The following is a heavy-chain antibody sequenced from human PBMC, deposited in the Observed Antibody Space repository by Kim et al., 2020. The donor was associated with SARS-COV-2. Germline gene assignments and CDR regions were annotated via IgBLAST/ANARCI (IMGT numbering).Heavy chain of an antibody. V-gene: IGHV4-31*01. CDR3: ASYSKSWYYGMDV. J-gene: IGHJ6*02. D-gene: IGHD4-4*01. Sequence: YNPSLKSQVTISVDTSKNRFSLKLSSVTAADTAVYYCASYSKSWYYGMDVWGQGTTVTVSS.